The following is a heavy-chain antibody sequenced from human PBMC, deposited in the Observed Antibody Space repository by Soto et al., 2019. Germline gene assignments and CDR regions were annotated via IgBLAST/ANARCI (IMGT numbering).Heavy chain of an antibody. CDR1: GGSISSSSYY. CDR3: ARDFKEGYYYYYGMDV. CDR2: IYYSGST. V-gene: IGHV4-39*02. Sequence: SETLSLTCTVSGGSISSSSYYWGWIRQPPGKGLEWIGSIYYSGSTYYNPSLKSRVTISVDTSKNQFSLKLSSVTAADTAVYYCARDFKEGYYYYYGMDVWGQGTTVTVSS. J-gene: IGHJ6*02.